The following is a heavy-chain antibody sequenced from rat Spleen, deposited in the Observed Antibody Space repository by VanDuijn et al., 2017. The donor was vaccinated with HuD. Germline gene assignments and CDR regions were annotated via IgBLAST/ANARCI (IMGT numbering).Heavy chain of an antibody. Sequence: EVQLVESGGGLVQPGRSMRLSCAASGFTFSDHGMAWVLQAPTKGLVWVASISYDGGSTNYRDSVKGRFTISRDNAKNTLYLQMESLRSEDTATYYCARAYYSFAYWGQGTLVTVSS. J-gene: IGHJ3*01. CDR2: ISYDGGST. CDR3: ARAYYSFAY. CDR1: GFTFSDHG. V-gene: IGHV5-20*01. D-gene: IGHD1-6*01.